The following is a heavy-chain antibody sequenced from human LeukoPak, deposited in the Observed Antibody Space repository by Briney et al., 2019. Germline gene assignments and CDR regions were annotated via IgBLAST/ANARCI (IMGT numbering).Heavy chain of an antibody. CDR3: TREKEVENSSIEWEPASAFDI. J-gene: IGHJ3*02. CDR2: IRSKAYGGTT. Sequence: GGSLRLSCTASGFTFGDYAMSWVRQAPGKGLEWVGFIRSKAYGGTTEYAASVKGRFTISRDDSKSIAYLQMNSLKTEDTAVYYCTREKEVENSSIEWEPASAFDIWGQGTMVTVSS. CDR1: GFTFGDYA. V-gene: IGHV3-49*04. D-gene: IGHD1-26*01.